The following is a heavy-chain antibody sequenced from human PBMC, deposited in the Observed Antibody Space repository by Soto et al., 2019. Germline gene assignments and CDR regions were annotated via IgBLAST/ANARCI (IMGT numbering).Heavy chain of an antibody. J-gene: IGHJ4*02. D-gene: IGHD5-12*01. V-gene: IGHV3-30*18. CDR2: ITYDRSNK. CDR3: AKPSQDGYNKPSEFDY. Sequence: GGSLRLSCAASGVTFISYSMNWVRQATGKGLEWVAVITYDRSNKYYADSVKGRFTISRDNSKNTLYLQMNSLRAEDTAVYYCAKPSQDGYNKPSEFDYWGQGTLVTVSS. CDR1: GVTFISYS.